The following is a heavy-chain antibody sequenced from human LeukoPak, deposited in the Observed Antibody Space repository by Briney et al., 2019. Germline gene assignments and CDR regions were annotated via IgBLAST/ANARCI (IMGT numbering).Heavy chain of an antibody. CDR3: ATGIAAAVGSAPDAFDI. J-gene: IGHJ3*02. CDR1: GGSISSSSYY. D-gene: IGHD6-13*01. V-gene: IGHV4-39*07. Sequence: SETLSLTCTVSGGSISSSSYYWGWIRQPPGKGLEWIGSIYYSGSTYYNPSLKSRVTISVDTSKNQFSLKLSSVTAADTAVYYCATGIAAAVGSAPDAFDIWGQGTMVTVSS. CDR2: IYYSGST.